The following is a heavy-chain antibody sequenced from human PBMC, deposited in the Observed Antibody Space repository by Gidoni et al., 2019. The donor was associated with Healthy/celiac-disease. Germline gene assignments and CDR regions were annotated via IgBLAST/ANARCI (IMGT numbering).Heavy chain of an antibody. CDR2: IYHSGSP. CDR3: ARSGCSSTSCYRPLDYYYGMDV. CDR1: GYSISRGYY. Sequence: QVQLQESGPGLVKPSETLSRTCTVSGYSISRGYYWGWIRQPPGKGLEWIGSIYHSGSPYYNPSLKSRVTISVDTSKNQFSLKLSSVTAADTAVYYCARSGCSSTSCYRPLDYYYGMDVWGQGTTVTVSS. J-gene: IGHJ6*02. D-gene: IGHD2-2*02. V-gene: IGHV4-38-2*02.